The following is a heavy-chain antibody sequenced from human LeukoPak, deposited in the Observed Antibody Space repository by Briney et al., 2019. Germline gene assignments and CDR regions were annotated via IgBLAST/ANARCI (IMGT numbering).Heavy chain of an antibody. J-gene: IGHJ4*02. CDR2: INHSGST. D-gene: IGHD3-10*01. V-gene: IGHV4-34*01. CDR3: ARGVDYYGV. Sequence: PSETLSLTCAVYGGSFSGYYWSWIRQPPGKGLEWIGEINHSGSTYYNPSLKSRVTISVDTSKNQFSLKLSSVTAADTAVYYCARGVDYYGVWGQGTLVTVSS. CDR1: GGSFSGYY.